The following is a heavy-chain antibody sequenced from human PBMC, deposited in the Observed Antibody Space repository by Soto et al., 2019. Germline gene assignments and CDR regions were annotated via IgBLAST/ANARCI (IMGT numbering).Heavy chain of an antibody. V-gene: IGHV3-23*01. D-gene: IGHD6-13*01. J-gene: IGHJ5*02. CDR1: GFTFSSYA. CDR3: ANALYSSSWTPSNWFDP. CDR2: ISGSGGST. Sequence: PGGSLRLSCAASGFTFSSYAMSWVRQAPGKGLEWVSAISGSGGSTYYADSVKGRFTISRDNSKNPLYLQMNSLRAEDTAVYYCANALYSSSWTPSNWFDPWGQGTLVTVSS.